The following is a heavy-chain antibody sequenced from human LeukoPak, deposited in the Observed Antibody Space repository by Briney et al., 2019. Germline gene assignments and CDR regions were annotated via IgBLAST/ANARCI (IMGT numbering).Heavy chain of an antibody. CDR1: AGSISSYY. D-gene: IGHD1-26*01. CDR3: ARYTTSFLAMDV. J-gene: IGHJ6*02. V-gene: IGHV4-59*01. Sequence: SETLSLTCTVSAGSISSYYWSWIRQPPGKGLEWIGYIYYSGSTNYNPSLKSRVTISVDTSKNQFSLKLSSVTAADTAVYYCARYTTSFLAMDVWGQGTTVTVSS. CDR2: IYYSGST.